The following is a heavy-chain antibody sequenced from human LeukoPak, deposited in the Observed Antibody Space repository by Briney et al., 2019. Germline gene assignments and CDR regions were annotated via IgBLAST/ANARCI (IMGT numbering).Heavy chain of an antibody. V-gene: IGHV4-38-2*02. D-gene: IGHD3-3*01. J-gene: IGHJ6*03. CDR3: ARGLRFLEWLFDVDYYYMYV. CDR2: IYHSGST. CDR1: GYSISSGYY. Sequence: PSETLSLTCTVSGYSISSGYYWGWIRQPPGKGLEWIGSIYHSGSTYYNPSLKSRVTISVDTSKNPFSLKLSSVTAADTAVYYCARGLRFLEWLFDVDYYYMYVWGKGNTFTVSS.